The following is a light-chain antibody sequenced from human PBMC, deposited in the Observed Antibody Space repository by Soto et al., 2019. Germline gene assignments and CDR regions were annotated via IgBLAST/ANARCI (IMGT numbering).Light chain of an antibody. CDR2: KAS. V-gene: IGKV1-5*03. CDR3: QQYNSYSPLT. J-gene: IGKJ4*01. CDR1: QSISIW. Sequence: DIQMTQSPSTLSASVGDRVTLTCRAIQSISIWLAWYQQKPGKAPNLLMYKASSLQGGVPSRFSGRGSGTECTLTISSLQPDYFATSDCQQYNSYSPLTFDGGTKVEIK.